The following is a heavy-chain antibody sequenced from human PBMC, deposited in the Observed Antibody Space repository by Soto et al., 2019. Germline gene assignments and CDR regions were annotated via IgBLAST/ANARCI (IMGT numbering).Heavy chain of an antibody. D-gene: IGHD3-9*01. V-gene: IGHV4-31*03. CDR2: IYYSGST. CDR1: GGSISSGGYY. J-gene: IGHJ6*02. Sequence: QVQLQESGPGLVKPSQTLSLTCTVSGGSISSGGYYWSWIRQHPGKGLEWIGSIYYSGSTYYNPSLKSRVTISVDTSKNEYSLKLSAVTAADTAVYYWASGVDSDGSYYYCGMDVWGQGTTVTVSS. CDR3: ASGVDSDGSYYYCGMDV.